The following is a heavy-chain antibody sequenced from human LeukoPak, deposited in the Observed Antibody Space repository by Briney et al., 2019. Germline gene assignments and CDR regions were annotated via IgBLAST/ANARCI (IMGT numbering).Heavy chain of an antibody. CDR3: AKEDWGPGGAFDI. J-gene: IGHJ3*02. V-gene: IGHV3-23*01. Sequence: GGSLRLSCEASGFTFSSYAMSWVRQAPGKGLEWVSAIRGSGGSTYYADSVKGRFTISRDNSKNTLYLQMNSLRAEDTAVYYCAKEDWGPGGAFDIWGQGTMVTVSS. CDR2: IRGSGGST. CDR1: GFTFSSYA. D-gene: IGHD3-16*01.